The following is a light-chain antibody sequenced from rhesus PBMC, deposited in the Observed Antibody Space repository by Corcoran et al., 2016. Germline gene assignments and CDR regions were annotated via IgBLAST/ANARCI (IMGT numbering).Light chain of an antibody. CDR2: AAS. CDR3: QQGYRAPLT. Sequence: DIQMSQSPSSLSASLGDKVTITCRPSQDISNALVWYQQKPGKAPKLLIYAASTLENGVTSRFSGRRSGTDFTLTISSLQPEDVATYYCQQGYRAPLTFGGGTKVDLK. J-gene: IGKJ4*01. V-gene: IGKV1-33*02. CDR1: QDISNA.